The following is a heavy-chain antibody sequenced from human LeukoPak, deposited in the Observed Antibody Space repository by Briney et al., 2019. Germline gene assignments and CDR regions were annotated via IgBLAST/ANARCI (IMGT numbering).Heavy chain of an antibody. CDR2: TYYRSKWYN. J-gene: IGHJ3*02. V-gene: IGHV6-1*01. CDR3: ARALGGGYNWNDLTHAFDI. D-gene: IGHD1-1*01. Sequence: SQTLSLTCAISGDSVSSNSAAWNWIRQSPSRGLEWLGRTYYRSKWYNDYAVSVKGRITINPDTSKNQFSLQLNSVTPEDTAVYYCARALGGGYNWNDLTHAFDIWGQGTMVTVSS. CDR1: GDSVSSNSAA.